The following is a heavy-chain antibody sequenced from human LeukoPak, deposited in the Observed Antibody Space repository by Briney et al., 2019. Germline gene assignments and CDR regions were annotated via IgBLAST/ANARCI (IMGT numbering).Heavy chain of an antibody. J-gene: IGHJ4*02. Sequence: SETLSLTCAVYGGSFSGYYWSWIRQPPGKGLEWIGEINHSGSTNYNPSLKSRVTISVDTSENQFSLKLSSVTAADTAVYYCARETYYYGSGSYFDYWGQGTLVTVSS. CDR2: INHSGST. V-gene: IGHV4-34*01. D-gene: IGHD3-10*01. CDR3: ARETYYYGSGSYFDY. CDR1: GGSFSGYY.